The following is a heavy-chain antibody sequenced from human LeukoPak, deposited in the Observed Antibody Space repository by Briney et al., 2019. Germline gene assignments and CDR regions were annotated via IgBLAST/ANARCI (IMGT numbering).Heavy chain of an antibody. V-gene: IGHV3-9*01. CDR1: GFTFDDHG. Sequence: GRSLRLSCAASGFTFDDHGMHWVRQAPGKGLEWVSGISWSSGNIGYADSVKGRFTISRDNAKNSLYLQMDSLRAEDTALYYCAKDTGRPTDAITMEDNAFDIWGQGTMVTVSS. D-gene: IGHD3-3*01. J-gene: IGHJ3*02. CDR3: AKDTGRPTDAITMEDNAFDI. CDR2: ISWSSGNI.